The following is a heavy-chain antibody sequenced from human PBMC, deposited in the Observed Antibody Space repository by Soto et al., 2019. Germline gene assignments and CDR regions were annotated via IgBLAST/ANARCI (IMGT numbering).Heavy chain of an antibody. CDR2: IFSNDEK. CDR3: ARIIGAAVGGSFLDP. Sequence: QVTLKESGPVLVKPTETLTLTCTVSGFSLSNARMGVSWIRQPPGKALEWLAHIFSNDEKSYSTSLKSRLTISKDTSKSQVVLTMTNMDPVDTVTYYCARIIGAAVGGSFLDPWGQGTLVTVSS. V-gene: IGHV2-26*01. J-gene: IGHJ5*02. D-gene: IGHD3-16*01. CDR1: GFSLSNARMG.